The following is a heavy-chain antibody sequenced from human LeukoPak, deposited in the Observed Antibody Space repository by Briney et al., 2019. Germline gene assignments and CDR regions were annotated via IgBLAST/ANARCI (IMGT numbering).Heavy chain of an antibody. Sequence: SETLSLTCAVYGGSFSGYYWSWIRQPPGKGLEWIGEINHSGSTNYNPSLKSRVTISVDTSKNQFSLKLSSVTAADTAVYYCARVGPYCGGDCHRYYYYYYMDVWGKGTTVTVSS. J-gene: IGHJ6*03. CDR3: ARVGPYCGGDCHRYYYYYYMDV. CDR1: GGSFSGYY. CDR2: INHSGST. D-gene: IGHD2-21*02. V-gene: IGHV4-34*01.